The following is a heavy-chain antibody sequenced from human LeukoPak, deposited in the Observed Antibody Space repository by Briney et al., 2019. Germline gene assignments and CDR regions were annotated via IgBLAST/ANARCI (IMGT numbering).Heavy chain of an antibody. J-gene: IGHJ6*03. CDR2: ISAYNGNT. V-gene: IGHV1-18*01. Sequence: ASVKVSCKASGYTFTSYGISWVRQAPGQGLEWMGWISAYNGNTNYAQKLQGRVTMTTDTSTSTAYMELRSLRAEDTAVYYCAKDRGSSSSGTYYYYMDVWAKGPRSPSP. CDR3: AKDRGSSSSGTYYYYMDV. CDR1: GYTFTSYG. D-gene: IGHD6-6*01.